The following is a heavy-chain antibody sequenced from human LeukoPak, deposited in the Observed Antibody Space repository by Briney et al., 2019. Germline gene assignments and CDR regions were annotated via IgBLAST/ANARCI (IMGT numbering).Heavy chain of an antibody. CDR2: ISSSGSTI. J-gene: IGHJ4*02. CDR1: GFPFSSYE. CDR3: ARRKDSGSQSHDY. D-gene: IGHD1-26*01. Sequence: GGSLRLSCAASGFPFSSYEMNWVRQAPGKGLEWVSYISSSGSTIYYADSVKGRFTISRDNAKNSLYLQMNSLRAEDTAVYYCARRKDSGSQSHDYWGQGTLVTVSS. V-gene: IGHV3-48*03.